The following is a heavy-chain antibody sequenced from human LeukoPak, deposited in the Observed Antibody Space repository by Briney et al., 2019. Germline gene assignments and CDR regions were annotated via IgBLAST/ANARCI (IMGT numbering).Heavy chain of an antibody. J-gene: IGHJ4*02. V-gene: IGHV1-69*04. CDR2: IIPIFGIA. CDR3: ARIPRCGGDCYSLIY. Sequence: SVKVSCKASGCTFSSYAISWVRQAPGQGLEWMGRIIPIFGIANYAQKFQGRVTITADKSTSTAYMELSSLRSEDTAVYYCARIPRCGGDCYSLIYWGQGTLVTVSS. D-gene: IGHD2-21*02. CDR1: GCTFSSYA.